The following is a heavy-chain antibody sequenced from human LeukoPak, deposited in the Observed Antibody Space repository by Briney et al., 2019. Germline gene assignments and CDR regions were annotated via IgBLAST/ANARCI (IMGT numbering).Heavy chain of an antibody. CDR3: AKDLRRTSYHHDFDY. Sequence: GGSLGLSCAASGFTFSSYSMNWVRQAPGKGLEWVSAISGSGGSTYYADSVKGRFTISRDNSKNTLYLQMNSLRAEDTAVYYCAKDLRRTSYHHDFDYWGQGTLVTVSS. V-gene: IGHV3-23*01. CDR1: GFTFSSYS. J-gene: IGHJ4*02. D-gene: IGHD2-2*01. CDR2: ISGSGGST.